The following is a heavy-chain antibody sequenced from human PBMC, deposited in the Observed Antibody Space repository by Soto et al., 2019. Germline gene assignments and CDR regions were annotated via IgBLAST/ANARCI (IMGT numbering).Heavy chain of an antibody. Sequence: GGSLRLSCADSGFTFSDYYMSWIRQAPGKGLEWVSYISSSGSTIYYADSVKGRFTISRDNAKNSLYLQMNSLRAEDTAVYYCAREIAAAGTYYYGMDVWGQGTTVTV. CDR3: AREIAAAGTYYYGMDV. J-gene: IGHJ6*02. CDR1: GFTFSDYY. D-gene: IGHD6-13*01. CDR2: ISSSGSTI. V-gene: IGHV3-11*01.